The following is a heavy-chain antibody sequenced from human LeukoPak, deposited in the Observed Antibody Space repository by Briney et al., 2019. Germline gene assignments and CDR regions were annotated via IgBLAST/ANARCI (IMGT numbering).Heavy chain of an antibody. CDR2: MNPNSGNT. V-gene: IGHV1-8*02. CDR1: GYTFIDYY. CDR3: ARDVIVVVPAAEVYYYYGMDV. J-gene: IGHJ6*02. Sequence: ASVKVSCKASGYTFIDYYVHWVRQAPGQGLEWMGWMNPNSGNTGYAQKFQGRVTMTRNTSISTAYMELSSLRSEDTAAYYCARDVIVVVPAAEVYYYYGMDVWGQGTTVTVSS. D-gene: IGHD2-2*01.